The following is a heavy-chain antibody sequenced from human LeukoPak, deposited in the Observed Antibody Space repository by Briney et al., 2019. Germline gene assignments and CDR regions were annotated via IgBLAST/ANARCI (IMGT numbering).Heavy chain of an antibody. CDR1: GGSISSSSYY. J-gene: IGHJ5*02. CDR3: ARHIWDATGGVVISYWFDP. CDR2: IYYSGST. Sequence: PSETLSLTCTVSGGSISSSSYYWGWIRQPPGKGLEWIGSIYYSGSTYYNPSLKSRVTISVDTSKNQFSLKLSSVTAADTAVYYCARHIWDATGGVVISYWFDPWGQGTPVTVSS. V-gene: IGHV4-39*01. D-gene: IGHD3-3*01.